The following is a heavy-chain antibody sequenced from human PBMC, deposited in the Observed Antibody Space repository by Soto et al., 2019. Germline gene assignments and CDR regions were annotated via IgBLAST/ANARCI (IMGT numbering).Heavy chain of an antibody. V-gene: IGHV5-51*01. J-gene: IGHJ4*02. D-gene: IGHD5-12*01. CDR2: IYPGDSDT. CDR1: GYSFTNYW. CDR3: AXIEYSGYVNTGDFLFDY. Sequence: GESLKSSCKGSGYSFTNYWIGWVRQMPGKGLEWMGIIYPGDSDTRYSPPFQGQVTISADKSISTAYLQWSSLKASDTAMYYCAXIEYSGYVNTGDFLFDYWGQGPLVTVSS.